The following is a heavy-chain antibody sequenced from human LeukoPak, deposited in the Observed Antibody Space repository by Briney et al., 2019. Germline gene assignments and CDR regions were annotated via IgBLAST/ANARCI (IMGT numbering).Heavy chain of an antibody. CDR2: IIPIFGTA. V-gene: IGHV1-69*01. CDR3: ARLGEYCSSTSCANVH. J-gene: IGHJ4*02. Sequence: ASVKVSCKASGGTFSSYAISWVRQAPGQGLEWMGGIIPIFGTANYAQKFQGRVTITADESTSTAYMELSSLRSEDTAVYYCARLGEYCSSTSCANVHWGQGTLVTVSS. CDR1: GGTFSSYA. D-gene: IGHD2-2*01.